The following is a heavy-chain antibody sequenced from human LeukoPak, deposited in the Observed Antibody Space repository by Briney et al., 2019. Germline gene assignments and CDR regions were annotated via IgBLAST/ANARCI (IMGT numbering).Heavy chain of an antibody. CDR1: GDSVSSNSAA. Sequence: SQTLSLTCAISGDSVSSNSAAWNWIRQSPSRGLEWLARTYYRSTWYNVYAVSVKSRIAINPDTSKNQLSLPLNSVSPEDTAVYYCAREITDAFDIWGQGTMVTVSS. D-gene: IGHD1-14*01. CDR2: TYYRSTWYN. J-gene: IGHJ3*02. CDR3: AREITDAFDI. V-gene: IGHV6-1*01.